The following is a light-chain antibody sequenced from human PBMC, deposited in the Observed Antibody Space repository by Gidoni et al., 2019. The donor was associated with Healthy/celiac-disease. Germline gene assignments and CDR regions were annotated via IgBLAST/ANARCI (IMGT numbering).Light chain of an antibody. CDR2: GAS. CDR1: QRVSSN. J-gene: IGKJ1*01. V-gene: IGKV3-15*01. Sequence: EIVMTQSPATLSVSPGERATLSCRASQRVSSNLAWYQQQPGQAPRLLIYGASTRAAGIPARCCGSGSGTEFTLTISSMQSEDFSVYYCRQYNNWPRTFXQXTKVEIK. CDR3: RQYNNWPRT.